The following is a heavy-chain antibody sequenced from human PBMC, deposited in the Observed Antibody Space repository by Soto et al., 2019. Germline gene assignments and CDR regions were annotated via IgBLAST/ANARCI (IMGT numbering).Heavy chain of an antibody. D-gene: IGHD6-13*01. Sequence: ASVKVSCKASRYTFTTYGISWVRQAPGQGLEWMGWISAYNGNTNDAQKVQGRVTMTTDTSTSTAYMELRSLRSDDTAVYYCPRDYSSSWYRWFNPWGQGTLVTVSS. CDR1: RYTFTTYG. CDR2: ISAYNGNT. V-gene: IGHV1-18*01. J-gene: IGHJ5*02. CDR3: PRDYSSSWYRWFNP.